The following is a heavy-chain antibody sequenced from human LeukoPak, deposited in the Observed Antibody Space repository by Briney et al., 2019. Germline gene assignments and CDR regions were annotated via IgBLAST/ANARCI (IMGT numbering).Heavy chain of an antibody. D-gene: IGHD6-19*01. J-gene: IGHJ4*02. V-gene: IGHV3-15*01. CDR2: IKSKTDGGTT. CDR3: TTKRGWYYFDY. Sequence: GGSLRLSCAASGFTFSNAWMSWVRQAPGKGLEWVGRIKSKTDGGTTDYAAPVKGRFTISRDDSKNTLYLQMNGLKTEDTAVYYCTTKRGWYYFDYWGQGTLVTVSS. CDR1: GFTFSNAW.